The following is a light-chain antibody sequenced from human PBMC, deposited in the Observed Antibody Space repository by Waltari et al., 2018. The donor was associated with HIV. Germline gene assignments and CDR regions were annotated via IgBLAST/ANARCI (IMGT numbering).Light chain of an antibody. CDR2: DNN. V-gene: IGLV1-51*01. J-gene: IGLJ3*02. CDR1: SSNIGNHS. CDR3: GTWDSSLSAGV. Sequence: QSVLTQPPSVSAAPGQKVTISRSGSSSNIGNHSVSWYQQQPGTAPKLLIYDNNKRPSGIPDRFSGSKSGTSATLGITGLQTGDEADYYCGTWDSSLSAGVFGGGTKLTVL.